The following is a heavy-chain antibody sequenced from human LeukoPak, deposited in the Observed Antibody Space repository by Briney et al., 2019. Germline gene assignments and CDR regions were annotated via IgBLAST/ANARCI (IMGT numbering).Heavy chain of an antibody. V-gene: IGHV4-34*01. J-gene: IGHJ4*02. CDR3: ARPDYDILTGYGY. D-gene: IGHD3-9*01. CDR1: GGSFSGYY. CDR2: INHSGST. Sequence: SETLSLTCAVYGGSFSGYYWSWIRQPPGKGLEWIGEINHSGSTNYNPSLKSRVTISVDTSKNQFSLKLSSVTAADTAVYYCARPDYDILTGYGYRGQGTLVTVSS.